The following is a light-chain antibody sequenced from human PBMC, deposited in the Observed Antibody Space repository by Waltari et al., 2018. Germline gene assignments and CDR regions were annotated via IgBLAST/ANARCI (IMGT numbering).Light chain of an antibody. Sequence: LVMTQSPSTLSVSPGESVTLSCRAGRSVNINVACYQQKPGQAPRLLIRDASSEATGVPARFRARWSGTDFTLTISSLQSEDSAVYYCQQYNYWPISFGQGTRLEIK. V-gene: IGKV3-15*01. CDR3: QQYNYWPIS. CDR2: DAS. CDR1: RSVNIN. J-gene: IGKJ5*01.